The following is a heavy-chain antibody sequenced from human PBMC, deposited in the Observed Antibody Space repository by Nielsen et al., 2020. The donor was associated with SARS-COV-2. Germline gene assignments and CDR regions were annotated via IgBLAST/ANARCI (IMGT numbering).Heavy chain of an antibody. CDR3: AREKYYDSSGYGPDFDY. J-gene: IGHJ4*02. D-gene: IGHD3-22*01. Sequence: ASVKVSCKASGYTFTSYDINWVRQAPGQGLEWMGWINPNSGGTNYAQKFQGRVTMTRDTSISTAYMELSRLRSDDTAVYCCAREKYYDSSGYGPDFDYWGQGTLVTVSS. V-gene: IGHV1-2*02. CDR2: INPNSGGT. CDR1: GYTFTSYD.